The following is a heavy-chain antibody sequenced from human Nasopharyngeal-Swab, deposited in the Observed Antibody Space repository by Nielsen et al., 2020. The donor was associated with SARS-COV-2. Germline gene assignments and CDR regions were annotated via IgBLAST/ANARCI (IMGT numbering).Heavy chain of an antibody. CDR2: ISGSGGST. D-gene: IGHD3-10*01. Sequence: VRQMPGKGLEWVSAISGSGGSTYYADSVKGRFTISRDNSKNTLYLQMNSLRAEDTAVYYCAKDLSLYGSGSYYTNPSPFDYWGQGTLVTVSS. CDR3: AKDLSLYGSGSYYTNPSPFDY. J-gene: IGHJ4*02. V-gene: IGHV3-23*01.